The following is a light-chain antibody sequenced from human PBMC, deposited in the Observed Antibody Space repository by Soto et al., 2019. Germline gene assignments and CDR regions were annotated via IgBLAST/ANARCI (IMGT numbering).Light chain of an antibody. CDR2: GAS. Sequence: EIVLTQSPATLSVSQGERATLSCRASESVSNNLAWYQQKPGQAPRLLIFGASARATGIPARFSGSGSGTEFTLTISSLQSEDFAVYYCQQYNKWPLTFGGGTEVEIK. CDR1: ESVSNN. V-gene: IGKV3-15*01. J-gene: IGKJ4*01. CDR3: QQYNKWPLT.